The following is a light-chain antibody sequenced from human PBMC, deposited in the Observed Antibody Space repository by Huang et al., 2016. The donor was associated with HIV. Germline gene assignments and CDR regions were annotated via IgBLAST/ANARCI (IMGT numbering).Light chain of an antibody. J-gene: IGKJ5*01. CDR1: HSVSSN. Sequence: ERVMTQSPATLSVAPGERVTLSCRASHSVSSNLAWYQQNPGQAPRLLIHGASTRATGIPARFSGSGSGTEFTLAISSLQSEDSGVDFCQQYDNWPLTFGQGTRLEIK. V-gene: IGKV3-15*01. CDR2: GAS. CDR3: QQYDNWPLT.